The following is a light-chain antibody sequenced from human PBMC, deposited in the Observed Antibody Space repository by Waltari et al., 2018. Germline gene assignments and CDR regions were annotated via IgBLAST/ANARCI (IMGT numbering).Light chain of an antibody. V-gene: IGLV2-23*02. CDR2: EVN. CDR1: RTDVESYNL. Sequence: QSALTQPASVSGSPGQSITLSCTGSRTDVESYNLVSWFQQKPGKAPKLIIYEVNKRPSGVSYRFAGSKSGNTASLTISGLQADDEADYYCCSYAGTSIYVFGSGTKVTV. CDR3: CSYAGTSIYV. J-gene: IGLJ1*01.